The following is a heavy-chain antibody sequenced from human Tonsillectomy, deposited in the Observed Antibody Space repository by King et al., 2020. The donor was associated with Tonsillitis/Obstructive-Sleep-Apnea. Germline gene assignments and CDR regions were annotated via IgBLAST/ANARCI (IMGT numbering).Heavy chain of an antibody. CDR2: ISGSGGST. J-gene: IGHJ4*02. Sequence: VQLVESGGGLVQPGGSLRLSCAASGFTFSSYAMSWVRQAPGKGLEWVSAISGSGGSTYYADSVKGRFTISRDNSKNTLYLQMNSLRAEDTAVYYCTSTRGDSSLGALVYWGQGTLVTVSS. V-gene: IGHV3-23*04. CDR1: GFTFSSYA. D-gene: IGHD2-21*02. CDR3: TSTRGDSSLGALVY.